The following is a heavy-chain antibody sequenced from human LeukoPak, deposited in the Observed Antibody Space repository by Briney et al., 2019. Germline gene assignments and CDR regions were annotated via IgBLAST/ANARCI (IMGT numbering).Heavy chain of an antibody. CDR1: GFTVSSNY. J-gene: IGHJ6*03. Sequence: GGSLRLSCAASGFTVSSNYMSWVRQAPGKGLEWVSVIYSGGSTYYADSVKGRFTISRDNSKNTLYLQMNSLRAEDTAVYYCARDADEYGDYYYYYYMDVWGKGTTVTVSS. CDR2: IYSGGST. V-gene: IGHV3-66*01. D-gene: IGHD4-17*01. CDR3: ARDADEYGDYYYYYYMDV.